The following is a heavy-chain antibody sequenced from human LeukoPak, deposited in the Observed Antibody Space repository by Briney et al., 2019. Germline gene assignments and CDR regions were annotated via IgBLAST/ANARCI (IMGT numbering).Heavy chain of an antibody. CDR1: GGSFSGYY. V-gene: IGHV4-34*09. CDR2: INHSGST. CDR3: ARSAYYYDSSGYCIFDY. J-gene: IGHJ4*02. D-gene: IGHD3-22*01. Sequence: SETLSLTCAVYGGSFSGYYWSWIRQPPGKGLEWIGEINHSGSTNYNPSLKSRVTISVDTSKNQFSLKLSSVTAADTAVYYCARSAYYYDSSGYCIFDYWGQGTLVTVSS.